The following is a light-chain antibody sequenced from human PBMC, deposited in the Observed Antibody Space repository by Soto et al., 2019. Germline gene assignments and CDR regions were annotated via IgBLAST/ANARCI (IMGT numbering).Light chain of an antibody. CDR3: MQALQSPRT. CDR2: LGS. Sequence: DLVMTQSPLSLPVTPGEAASISCRSSQSLLHSNGYNFLDWYLQKPGQSPQILINLGSNRSSGVPDRFSGSGSGTDYTLKISRVEAEDVGVYYCMQALQSPRTFGQGTKVEIK. V-gene: IGKV2-28*01. J-gene: IGKJ1*01. CDR1: QSLLHSNGYNF.